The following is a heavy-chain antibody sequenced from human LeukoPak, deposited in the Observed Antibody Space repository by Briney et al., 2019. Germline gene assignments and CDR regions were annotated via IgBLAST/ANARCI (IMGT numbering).Heavy chain of an antibody. CDR2: ITRSGTYI. D-gene: IGHD1-26*01. Sequence: SGGSLRLSCAASGFTFSNYNMNWVRQAPGKAMEWVSSITRSGTYIFYADSVKGRFTISRDNAKNSLYLQMDSLGPEDTAVYYCARDPYSGNYGNDYYYYMDVWGKGTTVTISS. CDR3: ARDPYSGNYGNDYYYYMDV. J-gene: IGHJ6*03. CDR1: GFTFSNYN. V-gene: IGHV3-21*01.